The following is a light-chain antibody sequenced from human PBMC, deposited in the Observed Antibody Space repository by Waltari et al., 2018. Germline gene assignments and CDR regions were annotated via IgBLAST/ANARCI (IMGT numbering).Light chain of an antibody. Sequence: DIQMTQSPSTLSASVGDRVTITCRASQSIDSWLAWYQQKPGKAPKLLIYKASNLESGVPSRFSGSGSGTEFTLTISSLQPDDFATYYCQQYNSHSTFGPGTKVDVK. J-gene: IGKJ3*01. CDR1: QSIDSW. V-gene: IGKV1-5*03. CDR2: KAS. CDR3: QQYNSHST.